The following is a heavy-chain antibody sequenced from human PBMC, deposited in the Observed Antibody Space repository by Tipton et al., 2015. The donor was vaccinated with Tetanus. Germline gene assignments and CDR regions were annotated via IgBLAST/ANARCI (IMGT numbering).Heavy chain of an antibody. CDR2: MYYSGST. D-gene: IGHD3-9*01. CDR3: ARLGYDILTGFHYDS. V-gene: IGHV4-39*01. Sequence: TLSLTCAVYGGSVSTNGYYWAWIRQPPGKGPEWIGSMYYSGSTYYNPSLRSRVTISVDTPRNQVSLKLSSVTAADTAVYYCARLGYDILTGFHYDSWGQGTLVTVSS. J-gene: IGHJ4*02. CDR1: GGSVSTNGYY.